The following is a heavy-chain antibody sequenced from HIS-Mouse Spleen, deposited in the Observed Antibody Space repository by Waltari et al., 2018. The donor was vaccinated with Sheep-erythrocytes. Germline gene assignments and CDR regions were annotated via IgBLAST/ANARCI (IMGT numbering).Heavy chain of an antibody. CDR1: GFTFSSYG. CDR2: ISYDGSNK. J-gene: IGHJ4*02. D-gene: IGHD3-3*01. CDR3: AKPITDFWSGYYAYFDY. Sequence: QVQLVESGGGVVQPGRSLRLSCAASGFTFSSYGMHWVRQAPGKGLEWVAVISYDGSNKYYADSVKGRFTISRDNSKNTLYLQMNSLRAEDTAVYYCAKPITDFWSGYYAYFDYWGQGTLVTVSS. V-gene: IGHV3-30*18.